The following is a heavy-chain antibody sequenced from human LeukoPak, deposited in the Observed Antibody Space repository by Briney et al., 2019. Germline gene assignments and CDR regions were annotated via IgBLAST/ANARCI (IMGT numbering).Heavy chain of an antibody. V-gene: IGHV1-46*01. D-gene: IGHD5-18*01. CDR1: GYTLTRYH. CDR2: INCSGGST. CDR3: ARGGGYSYGSRPFEY. J-gene: IGHJ4*02. Sequence: ASVKVSCKASGYTLTRYHMHWVRQAPGQGLEWLGIINCSGGSTNYAQMFQGRVTMTRDTSTSTVYMELSSLRSDDTAVYYCARGGGYSYGSRPFEYWGQGTLVTVSS.